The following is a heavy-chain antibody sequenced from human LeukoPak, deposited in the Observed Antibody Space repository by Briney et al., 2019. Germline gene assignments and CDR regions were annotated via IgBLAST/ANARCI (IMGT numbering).Heavy chain of an antibody. CDR3: ARDLAVAGPTKGIDY. D-gene: IGHD6-19*01. CDR1: GYTFSSYY. J-gene: IGHJ4*02. Sequence: ASVKVSCKASGYTFSSYYMHWVRQAPGQGLEWMGIINPGGGSTSYAQKFQGRVTMTRDTSTSTVYMELSSLRSEDTAVYYCARDLAVAGPTKGIDYWGQGTLVTVSS. V-gene: IGHV1-46*01. CDR2: INPGGGST.